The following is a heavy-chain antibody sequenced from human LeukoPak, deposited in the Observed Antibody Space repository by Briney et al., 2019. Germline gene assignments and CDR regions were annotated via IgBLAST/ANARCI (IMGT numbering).Heavy chain of an antibody. CDR3: AKDINVGGGGRYYYDSSRVATDAFDI. CDR1: GFTFDDYA. V-gene: IGHV3-9*01. Sequence: GGSLRLSCAASGFTFDDYAMHWVRQAPGKGLEWVSGMCWNSGSIGYADSVKGRFTISRDNAKNSLYLQMNSLRAEDTALYYCAKDINVGGGGRYYYDSSRVATDAFDIWGQGTMVTVSS. D-gene: IGHD3-22*01. J-gene: IGHJ3*02. CDR2: MCWNSGSI.